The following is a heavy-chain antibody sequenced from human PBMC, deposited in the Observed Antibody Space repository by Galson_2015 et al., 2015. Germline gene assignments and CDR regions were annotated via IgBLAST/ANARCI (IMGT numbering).Heavy chain of an antibody. CDR3: ATASMIVVAEGFSYYYYMDV. V-gene: IGHV1-69*13. D-gene: IGHD3-22*01. J-gene: IGHJ6*03. Sequence: SVKVSCKASGGTFSSYAISWVRQAPGQGLEWMGGIIPIFGTANYAQKFQGRVTITADESTSTAYMELSSLRSEDTAVYYCATASMIVVAEGFSYYYYMDVWGKGTTVTVSS. CDR2: IIPIFGTA. CDR1: GGTFSSYA.